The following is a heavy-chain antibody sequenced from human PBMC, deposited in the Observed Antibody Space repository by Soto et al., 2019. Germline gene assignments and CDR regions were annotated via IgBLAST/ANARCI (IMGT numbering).Heavy chain of an antibody. CDR3: AKEEDGSGYYCD. D-gene: IGHD3-22*01. J-gene: IGHJ4*02. CDR2: ILYDGSNK. Sequence: QVQLVESGGGVVQPGRSLRLSCAASGFTFSSYGMHWVRQAPGKGLEWVAVILYDGSNKYYADSVKGRFTISRDNSKNTLYLQMNSLRAEDTAVYYCAKEEDGSGYYCDWGQGTLVAVSS. CDR1: GFTFSSYG. V-gene: IGHV3-30*18.